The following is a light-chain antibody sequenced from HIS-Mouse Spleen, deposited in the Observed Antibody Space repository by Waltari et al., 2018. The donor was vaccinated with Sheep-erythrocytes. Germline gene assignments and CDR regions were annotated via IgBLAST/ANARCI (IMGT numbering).Light chain of an antibody. V-gene: IGLV2-8*01. Sequence: QSALTQPASVSGSPGQSITIACSGTSSDVGSYNLVSWYQQHPGKAPQLMIYEVSKRPSGVPDRFSGSKSGNTASLTVSGLQAEDEADYYCSSYAGSNNWVFGGGTKLTVL. J-gene: IGLJ3*02. CDR2: EVS. CDR3: SSYAGSNNWV. CDR1: SSDVGSYNL.